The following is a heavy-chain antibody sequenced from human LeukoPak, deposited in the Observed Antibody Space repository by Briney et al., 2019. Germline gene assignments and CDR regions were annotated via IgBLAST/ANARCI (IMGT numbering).Heavy chain of an antibody. CDR3: ARQDSGTYLNPLDI. Sequence: SETLSLTCIVSGGSISSYYWSWIRQPPGKGLEWIGYIYYTGSTNYNPSLKSRVTISVDTSKNQLSLKLRSVTAADTAVYYCARQDSGTYLNPLDIWGQGTVVTVSS. CDR2: IYYTGST. CDR1: GGSISSYY. V-gene: IGHV4-59*08. D-gene: IGHD1-26*01. J-gene: IGHJ3*02.